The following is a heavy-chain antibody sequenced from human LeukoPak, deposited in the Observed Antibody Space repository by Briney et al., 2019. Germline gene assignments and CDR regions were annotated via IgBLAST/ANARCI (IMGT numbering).Heavy chain of an antibody. Sequence: PGGSLRLSCAASAFTFSSYGMHWVRQAPGKGLEWVAVISYDGSNKYYADSVKGRFTISRDNSKNTLYLQMNSLRAEDTAVYYCAKDLSNLRLGELSQWGQGTLVTVSS. J-gene: IGHJ4*02. CDR3: AKDLSNLRLGELSQ. CDR2: ISYDGSNK. V-gene: IGHV3-30*18. CDR1: AFTFSSYG. D-gene: IGHD3-16*02.